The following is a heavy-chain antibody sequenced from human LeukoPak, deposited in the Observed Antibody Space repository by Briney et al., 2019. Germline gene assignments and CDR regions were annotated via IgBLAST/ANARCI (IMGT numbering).Heavy chain of an antibody. J-gene: IGHJ6*02. V-gene: IGHV3-23*01. CDR3: AKVDGGYYYYGMDV. Sequence: PGGSLRLSCAASGFTFSSYAMSWVRQAPGKGLEWVSAISGSGGSTYYADSVKGRFTISRDNSKNTLYLQMNSLRAEDAAVYYCAKVDGGYYYYGMDVWGQGTTVTVPS. CDR1: GFTFSSYA. CDR2: ISGSGGST.